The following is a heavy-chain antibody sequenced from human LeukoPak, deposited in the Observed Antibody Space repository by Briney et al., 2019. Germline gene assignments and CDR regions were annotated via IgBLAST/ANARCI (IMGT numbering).Heavy chain of an antibody. CDR2: ISGSGGST. CDR3: AKRSWFGEAMDV. CDR1: GFTFSSYA. D-gene: IGHD3-10*01. J-gene: IGHJ6*02. V-gene: IGHV3-23*01. Sequence: GGSLRLSCAASGFTFSSYAMSWIRQAPGKGLEWVSAISGSGGSTYYADSVKGRFTISRDNSKNTLYLQMNSLRAEDTAVYYCAKRSWFGEAMDVWGQGTTVTVSS.